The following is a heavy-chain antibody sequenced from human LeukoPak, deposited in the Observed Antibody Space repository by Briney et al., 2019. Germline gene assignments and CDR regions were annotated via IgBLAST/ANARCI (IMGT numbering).Heavy chain of an antibody. J-gene: IGHJ4*02. CDR2: ISSSVGTI. V-gene: IGHV3-11*01. CDR3: AKDQRDEILGVVRTTLDY. CDR1: GFTFSDYY. Sequence: GGSLRLSCVVSGFTFSDYYMTWVRQAPGKGLERLSSISSSVGTIYYADSVKGRFTISRDNAKKSLYLQMISLTADDTAVYFCAKDQRDEILGVVRTTLDYWGQGTRVTASS. D-gene: IGHD3-3*01.